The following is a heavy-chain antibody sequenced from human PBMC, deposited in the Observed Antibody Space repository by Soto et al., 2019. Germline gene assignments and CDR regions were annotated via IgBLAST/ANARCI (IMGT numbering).Heavy chain of an antibody. D-gene: IGHD3-3*01. CDR1: GLTFNSYA. J-gene: IGHJ6*03. CDR2: ISDSGGST. Sequence: PGGSLRLSCAASGLTFNSYAMSWVRQAPGKGLEWVAAISDSGGSTYYADSVKGRFTISRDNSKNTLYLQMISLRLEDTALYYCAKDSRSLTRITIFGVDYMDVWGKGTTVTVSS. V-gene: IGHV3-23*01. CDR3: AKDSRSLTRITIFGVDYMDV.